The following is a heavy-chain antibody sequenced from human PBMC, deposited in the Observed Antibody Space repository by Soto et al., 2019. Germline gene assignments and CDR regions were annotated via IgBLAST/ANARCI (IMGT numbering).Heavy chain of an antibody. CDR1: GFTVCSYY. V-gene: IGHV3-66*02. D-gene: IGHD3-22*01. J-gene: IGHJ6*02. CDR2: IYSGGST. Sequence: PGVSLRLSCAASGFTVCSYYMSWVRQAPGKGLEWVSVIYSGGSTSYADTVNSRITNARDNTKNTPYLKNNSQRAEDTPVYNWTSDKMTLYYYDSRGYNRNYYYGMDIWGQGTMVNVSS. CDR3: TSDKMTLYYYDSRGYNRNYYYGMDI.